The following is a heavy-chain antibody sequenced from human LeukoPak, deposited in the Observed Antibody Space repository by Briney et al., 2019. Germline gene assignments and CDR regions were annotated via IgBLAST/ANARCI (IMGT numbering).Heavy chain of an antibody. Sequence: ASVKVSCKASGCVLISYNMHWLRQAPGQGLEWMGVINRRGGSSSHAQKFQGRVTMTRDTSTSTVYMELSSLGCDDTAVYYCARRAIEVGSSWFDSWGQGTLVTVSS. CDR1: GCVLISYN. J-gene: IGHJ5*01. V-gene: IGHV1-46*01. D-gene: IGHD2-2*01. CDR3: ARRAIEVGSSWFDS. CDR2: INRRGGSS.